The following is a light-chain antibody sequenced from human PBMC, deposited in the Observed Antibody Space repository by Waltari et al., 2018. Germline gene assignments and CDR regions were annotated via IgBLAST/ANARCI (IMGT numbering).Light chain of an antibody. CDR3: QKSSSTPPWT. CDR2: AAS. CDR1: QSISIY. J-gene: IGKJ1*01. Sequence: DIQMTQSPSSLPASVGDGVTITCRASQSISIYSNWYQQKPGKAPKLLIYAASTLHSGVPSRFSGSGSGTEFTLTISSLQPEDFATYYCQKSSSTPPWTFGQWTKVEIK. V-gene: IGKV1-39*01.